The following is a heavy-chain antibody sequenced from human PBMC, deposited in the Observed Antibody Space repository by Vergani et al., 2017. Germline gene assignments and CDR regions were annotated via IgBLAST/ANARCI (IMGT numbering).Heavy chain of an antibody. J-gene: IGHJ4*02. Sequence: EVQLVQSGAEVKKPGESLKFSCNGSGYSFTSYWIGWVRQMPGKGLEWMGIIYPGDGETRYSPSFQGQVTISADTSISTAYLQWSSLKASDTAVYYCAMAGRWIGAAASVFDYWGQGPLVTVSS. D-gene: IGHD3-10*01. CDR1: GYSFTSYW. CDR2: IYPGDGET. V-gene: IGHV5-51*03. CDR3: AMAGRWIGAAASVFDY.